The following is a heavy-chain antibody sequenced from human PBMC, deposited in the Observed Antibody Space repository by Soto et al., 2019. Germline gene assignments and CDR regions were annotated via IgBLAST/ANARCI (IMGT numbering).Heavy chain of an antibody. CDR3: AHRRITMVRGVISWGFDY. Sequence: QITLKESGPTLVKPTQTLTLTCTFSGFSLSTSGVGVGWIRQPPGKALEWLALIYWDDDKRYSPSLKSRLTITKDTSKNQVVLTMTNMDPVDTATYYCAHRRITMVRGVISWGFDYWGQGTLVTVSS. D-gene: IGHD3-10*01. CDR2: IYWDDDK. V-gene: IGHV2-5*02. J-gene: IGHJ4*02. CDR1: GFSLSTSGVG.